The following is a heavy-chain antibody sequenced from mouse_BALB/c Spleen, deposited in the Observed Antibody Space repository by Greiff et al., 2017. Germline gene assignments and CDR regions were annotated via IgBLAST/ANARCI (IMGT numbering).Heavy chain of an antibody. Sequence: VQLKESGAELVRPGALVKLSCKASGFNIKDYYMHWVKQRPEQGLEWIGWIDPENGNTIYDPKFQGKASITADTSSNTAYLQLSSLTSEDTAVYYCARSYRYDDGAWFAYWGQGTLVTVSA. CDR2: IDPENGNT. CDR3: ARSYRYDDGAWFAY. D-gene: IGHD2-14*01. J-gene: IGHJ3*01. CDR1: GFNIKDYY. V-gene: IGHV14-1*02.